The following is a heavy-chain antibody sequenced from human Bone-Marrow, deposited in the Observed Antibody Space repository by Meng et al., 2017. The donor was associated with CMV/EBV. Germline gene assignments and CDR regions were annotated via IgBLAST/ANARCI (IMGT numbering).Heavy chain of an antibody. CDR1: GFTFTNQA. V-gene: IGHV3-23*01. J-gene: IGHJ5*02. CDR3: ARDPRGPIVVVPAAGWFDP. D-gene: IGHD2-2*01. Sequence: LSCVASGFTFTNQAMYWVRQAPSKGLEWVSCVALGETRTRYADSVKGRFTISRDNSKNTLYLQMNSLRAEDTAVYYCARDPRGPIVVVPAAGWFDPWGQGTLVTVSS. CDR2: VALGETRT.